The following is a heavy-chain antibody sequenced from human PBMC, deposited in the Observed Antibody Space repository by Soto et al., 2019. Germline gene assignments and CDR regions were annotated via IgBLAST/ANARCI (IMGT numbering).Heavy chain of an antibody. CDR1: GFTFSSYA. CDR2: ISATGGTT. Sequence: PGGSLRISCAASGFTFSSYAMTWVRQAPGKGPEWVSVISATGGTTYYADSVKGRFTISRDNSKNTLSLQMNSLKAEDTAVYYCTTDVNCLSANCYLPDYYFGVDVWGQGTTVTVSS. V-gene: IGHV3-23*01. D-gene: IGHD2-2*01. J-gene: IGHJ6*02. CDR3: TTDVNCLSANCYLPDYYFGVDV.